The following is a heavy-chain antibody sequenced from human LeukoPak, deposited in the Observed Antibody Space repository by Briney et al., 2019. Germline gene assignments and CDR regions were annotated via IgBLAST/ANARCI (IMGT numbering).Heavy chain of an antibody. CDR3: ARQAGTVEMAYFDY. CDR1: GGTFSSYA. Sequence: ASVKVSCKASGGTFSSYAISWVRQAPGQGHEWMGRIIPIFGIANYAQKFQGRVTITADKSTSTAYMELSSLRSEDTAVYYCARQAGTVEMAYFDYWGQGTLVTVSS. J-gene: IGHJ4*02. CDR2: IIPIFGIA. D-gene: IGHD5-24*01. V-gene: IGHV1-69*04.